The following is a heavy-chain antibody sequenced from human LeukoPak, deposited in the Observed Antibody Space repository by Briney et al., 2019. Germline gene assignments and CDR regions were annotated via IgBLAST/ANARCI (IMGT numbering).Heavy chain of an antibody. J-gene: IGHJ4*02. CDR3: ARDRYEIKSPSYYFDY. D-gene: IGHD3-16*02. V-gene: IGHV3-30-3*01. CDR1: GFTFSSYA. CDR2: ISYVGSNK. Sequence: PGRSLRLSCAASGFTFSSYAMHWVRQAPGKGLEWVAVISYVGSNKYYADSVKGRFTISRDNSKNTLYLQMNSLRAEDTAVYYCARDRYEIKSPSYYFDYWGQGTLVTVSS.